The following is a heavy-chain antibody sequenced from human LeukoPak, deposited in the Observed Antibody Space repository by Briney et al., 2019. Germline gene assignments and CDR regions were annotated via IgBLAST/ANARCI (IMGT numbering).Heavy chain of an antibody. CDR2: ISSSGGST. V-gene: IGHV3-23*01. D-gene: IGHD3-16*01. CDR3: AKGHGYVPY. J-gene: IGHJ4*02. Sequence: GGSLSLSCAASGFTFISYAMSWVRQAPGKGLEWVSGISSSGGSTCYADPVKGRFTTSRDNSINTLYLQMHSLRAEDTAVYYCAKGHGYVPYWGQGNPVTVSS. CDR1: GFTFISYA.